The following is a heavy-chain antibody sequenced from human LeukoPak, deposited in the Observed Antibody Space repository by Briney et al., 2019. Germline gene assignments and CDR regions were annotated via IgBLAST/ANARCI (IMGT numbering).Heavy chain of an antibody. V-gene: IGHV3-23*01. Sequence: GGSLRLSCAASGFTFSSYAMSWVRQAPGKGLEWVSAISGSGGSTYYADSVKGRFTISGDNSKNTLYLQMNSLRAEDTAVYYCAKAGITIFGVVILYFDYWGQGTLVTVSS. D-gene: IGHD3-3*01. CDR2: ISGSGGST. J-gene: IGHJ4*02. CDR3: AKAGITIFGVVILYFDY. CDR1: GFTFSSYA.